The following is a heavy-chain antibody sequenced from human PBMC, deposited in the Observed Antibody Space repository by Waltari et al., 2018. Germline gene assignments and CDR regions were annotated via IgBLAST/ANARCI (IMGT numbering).Heavy chain of an antibody. D-gene: IGHD3-10*01. CDR1: GGSFSGYY. CDR2: INHSGST. J-gene: IGHJ4*02. Sequence: QVQLQQWGAGLLKPSETLSLTCAVYGGSFSGYYWSWILQPPGKGLEWIGEINHSGSTNYNPSLKSRVTISVDTSKNQFSLKLSSVTAADTAVYYCARRWFRELFARRGFDYWGQGTLVTVSS. CDR3: ARRWFRELFARRGFDY. V-gene: IGHV4-34*01.